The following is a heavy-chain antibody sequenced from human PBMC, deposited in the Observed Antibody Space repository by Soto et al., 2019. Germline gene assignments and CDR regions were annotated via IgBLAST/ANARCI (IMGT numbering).Heavy chain of an antibody. CDR3: ARVRGRIVSNWYFDL. CDR1: GGSINNYY. Sequence: SETLSLTCTVSGGSINNYYWGWIRQTPGKGLEWIADIYHSGRSNYNPSLKSRVNISVDKSKNKFSLQPSSVTAADTAVYYCARVRGRIVSNWYFDLWGRATLVTV. CDR2: IYHSGRS. D-gene: IGHD2-15*01. J-gene: IGHJ2*01. V-gene: IGHV4-59*01.